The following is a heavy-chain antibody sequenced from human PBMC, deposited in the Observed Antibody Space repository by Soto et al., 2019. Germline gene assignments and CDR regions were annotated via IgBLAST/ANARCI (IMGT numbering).Heavy chain of an antibody. V-gene: IGHV1-69*13. CDR2: IIPIFGTA. CDR1: GGTFSSYA. Sequence: SVKVSCKASGGTFSSYAITWVRQAPGQGLEWMGGIIPIFGTANYAQKFQGRVTITADESTSTAYMELSSLRSEDTAVYYCATFDYYYDSSGFPGAFDIWGQGTMVTVS. D-gene: IGHD3-22*01. J-gene: IGHJ3*02. CDR3: ATFDYYYDSSGFPGAFDI.